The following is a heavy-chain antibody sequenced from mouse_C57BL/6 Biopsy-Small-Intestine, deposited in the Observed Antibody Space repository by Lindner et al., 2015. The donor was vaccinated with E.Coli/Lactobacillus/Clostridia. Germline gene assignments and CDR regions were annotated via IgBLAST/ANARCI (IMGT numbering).Heavy chain of an antibody. CDR2: INPNNGGT. V-gene: IGHV1-22*01. CDR3: ASWGYDFDY. CDR1: GYTFTDYN. D-gene: IGHD2-2*01. Sequence: VQLQESGPELVKPGASVKMSCKASGYTFTDYNMHWVKQSHGKSLEWIGYINPNNGGTSYNQKFKGKATLTVNKSSSTAYMELRSLTSEDPAVYYCASWGYDFDYWGQGTTLTVSS. J-gene: IGHJ2*01.